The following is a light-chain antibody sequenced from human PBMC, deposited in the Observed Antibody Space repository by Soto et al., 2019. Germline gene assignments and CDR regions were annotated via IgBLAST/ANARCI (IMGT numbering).Light chain of an antibody. CDR2: GAS. J-gene: IGKJ1*01. V-gene: IGKV3-20*01. CDR3: QQYGSSPRT. CDR1: QSVSSSY. Sequence: LALYPATLSVSARECATLSSRSSQSVSSSYLAWYQQKPGQAPRLLIYGASSRATGIPDRFSGSGSGTDFTLTISRLEPEDFAVYYCQQYGSSPRTFGQGTKVDIK.